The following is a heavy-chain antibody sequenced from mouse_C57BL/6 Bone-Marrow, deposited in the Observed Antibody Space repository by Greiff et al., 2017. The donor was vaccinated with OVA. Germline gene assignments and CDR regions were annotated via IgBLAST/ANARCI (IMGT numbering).Heavy chain of an antibody. J-gene: IGHJ1*03. CDR3: VRGLAGRYWYFEV. V-gene: IGHV5-17*01. Sequence: EVKLVESGGGLVKPGGSLKLSCAASGFTFSDYGMHWVRQAPEKGLEWVAYISSGSGTIYYGDTVKGRFTISRDNAKNTLFLQMTSLRSEDTAMDYGVRGLAGRYWYFEVWGTGTTVPVSS. D-gene: IGHD4-1*01. CDR2: ISSGSGTI. CDR1: GFTFSDYG.